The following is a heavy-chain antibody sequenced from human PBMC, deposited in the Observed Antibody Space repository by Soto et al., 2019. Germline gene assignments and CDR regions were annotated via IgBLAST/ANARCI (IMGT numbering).Heavy chain of an antibody. CDR2: IIPIFGTA. CDR3: ARALRWPHLDYYYYGMDV. V-gene: IGHV1-69*06. J-gene: IGHJ6*02. CDR1: GGTFSSYA. D-gene: IGHD4-17*01. Sequence: ASVKVSCKASGGTFSSYAISWVRQAPGQGLEWMGGIIPIFGTANYAQKFQGRVTITADTSKNQFSLQLNSVTPEDTAVYYCARALRWPHLDYYYYGMDVWGQGTTVTVSS.